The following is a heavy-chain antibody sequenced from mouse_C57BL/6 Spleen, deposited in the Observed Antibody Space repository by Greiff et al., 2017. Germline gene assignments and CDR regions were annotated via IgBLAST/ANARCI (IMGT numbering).Heavy chain of an antibody. CDR2: IYPGDGDP. D-gene: IGHD3-3*01. Sequence: VKLMESGPELVKPGASVKISCKASGYAFSSSWMNWVKQRPGQGLEWIGRIYPGDGDPNSNGKFKGKATLTADKSSSTAYMQLISRTSEDSAVYFCARWGTRDWFAYWGQGTLVTVSA. CDR1: GYAFSSSW. V-gene: IGHV1-82*01. CDR3: ARWGTRDWFAY. J-gene: IGHJ3*01.